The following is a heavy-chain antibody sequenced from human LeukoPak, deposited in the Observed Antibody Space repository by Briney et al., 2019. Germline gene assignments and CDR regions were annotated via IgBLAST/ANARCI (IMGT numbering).Heavy chain of an antibody. J-gene: IGHJ4*02. D-gene: IGHD3-10*01. V-gene: IGHV7-4-1*02. CDR2: INTNTGNP. CDR1: GYTFTSYA. CDR3: AREPIMVRGVIAGFDFDY. Sequence: GASVKVSCKASGYTFTSYAMNWVRQAPGQGLEWMGWINTNTGNPTYAQGFTGRFVFSLDTSVSTAYLQISSLKAEDTAVYYCAREPIMVRGVIAGFDFDYWGQGTLVTVSS.